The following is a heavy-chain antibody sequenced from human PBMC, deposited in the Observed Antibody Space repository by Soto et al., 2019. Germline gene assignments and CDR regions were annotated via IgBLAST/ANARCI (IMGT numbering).Heavy chain of an antibody. CDR1: GFTFTGHY. V-gene: IGHV1-2*02. Sequence: ASVKVSCKASGFTFTGHYIHWVRQAPGQGLEWMGWINPNSGGTSYAQKLQGRVTMTRDTSITTAYMELSRLSSDDTAVYYCAKSGSLFSPSLGYFDSWGQGTLVTVSS. CDR3: AKSGSLFSPSLGYFDS. CDR2: INPNSGGT. D-gene: IGHD1-26*01. J-gene: IGHJ4*02.